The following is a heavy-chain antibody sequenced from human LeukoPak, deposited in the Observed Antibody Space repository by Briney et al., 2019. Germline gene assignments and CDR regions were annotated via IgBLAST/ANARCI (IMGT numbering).Heavy chain of an antibody. J-gene: IGHJ4*02. D-gene: IGHD3-22*01. CDR2: IYYSGST. V-gene: IGHV4-59*08. CDR3: ARADDSSGFPAYCDY. Sequence: SETLSLTCTVSGGSISRYYWSWIRQPPGKGLEWIGYIYYSGSTNYNPSLKSRVTISVDTSKNQFSLKLSSVTAADTAVYYCARADDSSGFPAYCDYWGQGTLVTVSS. CDR1: GGSISRYY.